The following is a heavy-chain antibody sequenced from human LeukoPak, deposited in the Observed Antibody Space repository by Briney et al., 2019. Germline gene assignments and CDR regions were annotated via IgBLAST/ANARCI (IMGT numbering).Heavy chain of an antibody. J-gene: IGHJ4*02. V-gene: IGHV3-48*03. D-gene: IGHD3-22*01. CDR3: ARAGVYYFDSSAYYYDY. Sequence: GGSLRLSCAASGFTFSSFEMNWVGQAPGEGLEGISYITTSGSSLYYPDSVKGRFTISRDNANNSLYLQMNSLRAEDTAVYYCARAGVYYFDSSAYYYDYWGQGALVTVSS. CDR1: GFTFSSFE. CDR2: ITTSGSSL.